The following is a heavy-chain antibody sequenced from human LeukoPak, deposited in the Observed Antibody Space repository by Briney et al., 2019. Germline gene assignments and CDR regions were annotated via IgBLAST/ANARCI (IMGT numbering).Heavy chain of an antibody. V-gene: IGHV3-33*01. D-gene: IGHD3-10*01. CDR3: AREEQLLVFGDY. CDR1: GFTFSSYG. Sequence: PGGSLRLSCAASGFTFSSYGMHWVRQAPGKGLEWVAVIWYDGSNKYYADSVKGRFTISRDNSKNTLYLQMNSLRAEDTAVYYCAREEQLLVFGDYWDQGTLVTVSS. J-gene: IGHJ4*02. CDR2: IWYDGSNK.